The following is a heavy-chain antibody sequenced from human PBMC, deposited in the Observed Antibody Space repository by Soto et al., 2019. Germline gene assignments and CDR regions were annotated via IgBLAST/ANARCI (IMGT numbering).Heavy chain of an antibody. CDR1: GFTFNYYY. J-gene: IGHJ4*02. CDR2: ISIGGDTI. V-gene: IGHV3-11*01. Sequence: QVQLVESGGGLVKPGGSLRLSCAASGFTFNYYYMSWVRQAPGKGLEWVSYISIGGDTIHYADSVRGRFSISRDNAKNSLYLQMSSRRVDDTAVYYCARNGYVAPFDYWGQGTLVTVSS. D-gene: IGHD3-16*01. CDR3: ARNGYVAPFDY.